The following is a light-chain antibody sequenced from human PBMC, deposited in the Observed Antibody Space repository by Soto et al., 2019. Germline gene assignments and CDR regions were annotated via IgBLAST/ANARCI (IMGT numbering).Light chain of an antibody. J-gene: IGKJ4*01. CDR2: AAS. Sequence: DIQMTQSPSSVSASVGDRVTITCRASQGISSWVAWYQQKPGKAPKLLIYAASSLQSGVPSRFSCSGSGTEFTLTISSLQPEDFATYYCQQANNFPLTFGGGTKVEIK. CDR1: QGISSW. V-gene: IGKV1-12*01. CDR3: QQANNFPLT.